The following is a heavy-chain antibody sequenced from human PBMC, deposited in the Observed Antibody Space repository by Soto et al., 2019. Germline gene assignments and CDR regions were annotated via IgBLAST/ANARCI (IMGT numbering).Heavy chain of an antibody. CDR2: MNPNSGNT. Sequence: QAPLVQSGAEVKKPGASVKVSCKASGYTFTGYDINWVRQATGQGLEWMGWMNPNSGNTGYAQNFQGRVTMTRVNSITTAYMELTSLRDDDSAVYYCAGEKVGTTGIDFWGQGTLVTVSS. J-gene: IGHJ4*02. D-gene: IGHD1-26*01. CDR1: GYTFTGYD. V-gene: IGHV1-8*01. CDR3: AGEKVGTTGIDF.